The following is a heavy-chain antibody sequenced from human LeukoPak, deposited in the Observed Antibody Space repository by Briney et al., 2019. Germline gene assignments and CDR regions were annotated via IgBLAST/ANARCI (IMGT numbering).Heavy chain of an antibody. CDR1: GFTFSSYS. Sequence: GGSLRLSCAASGFTFSSYSMNWVRQAPGKGLEWVSSISSSSSYIYYADSVKGRFTISRGNAKNSLYLQMNSLRAEDTAVYYCARDFADAFDIWGQGTMVTVSS. CDR2: ISSSSSYI. V-gene: IGHV3-21*01. J-gene: IGHJ3*02. CDR3: ARDFADAFDI.